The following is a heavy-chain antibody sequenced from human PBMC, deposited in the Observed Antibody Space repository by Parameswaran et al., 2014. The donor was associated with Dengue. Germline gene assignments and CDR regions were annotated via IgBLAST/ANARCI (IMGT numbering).Heavy chain of an antibody. CDR2: INHSGST. Sequence: PGKGLEWIGEINHSGSTNYNPSLKSRVTISVDTSKNQFSLKLSSVTAADTAVYYCARVYFFSGFVNWFDPWGQGTLVPSPQ. V-gene: IGHV4-34*01. CDR3: ARVYFFSGFVNWFDP. J-gene: IGHJ5*02. D-gene: IGHD3-3*01.